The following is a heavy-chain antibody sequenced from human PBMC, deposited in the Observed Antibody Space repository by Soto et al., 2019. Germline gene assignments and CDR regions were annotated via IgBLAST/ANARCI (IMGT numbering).Heavy chain of an antibody. V-gene: IGHV4-59*01. D-gene: IGHD6-19*01. Sequence: QDQLQESGPGLVKPSETLSLTCTVSGGSISSYYWNWVRQPPGKGLEWIGHIYYNGSTNYNPSLKSRVTILVDTSKKQFSLKLTSVTAADTAIYYCARTRGWYYAFDVWGQGTMVTVSS. CDR3: ARTRGWYYAFDV. J-gene: IGHJ3*01. CDR2: IYYNGST. CDR1: GGSISSYY.